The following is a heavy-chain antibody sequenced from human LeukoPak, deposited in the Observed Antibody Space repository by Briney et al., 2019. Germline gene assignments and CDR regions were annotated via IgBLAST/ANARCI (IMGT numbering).Heavy chain of an antibody. Sequence: ASVKVSCKASGYTFTSYFMHWVRQAPGQGLEWMGIINPSGGSTSYAQKFQGRVTMTRDTSTSTVYMELSSLRSEDTAVYYCARAMVRGVTGPYYYYGMDVWGQGTTVTVSS. CDR3: ARAMVRGVTGPYYYYGMDV. CDR1: GYTFTSYF. J-gene: IGHJ6*02. D-gene: IGHD3-10*01. CDR2: INPSGGST. V-gene: IGHV1-46*01.